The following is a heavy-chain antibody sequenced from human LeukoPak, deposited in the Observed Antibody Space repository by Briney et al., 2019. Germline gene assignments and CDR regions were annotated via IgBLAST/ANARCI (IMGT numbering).Heavy chain of an antibody. CDR2: ISGSGGST. D-gene: IGHD4-17*01. CDR1: GFTFSSYA. J-gene: IGHJ4*02. V-gene: IGHV3-23*01. Sequence: PRGSRRLSWAAAGFTFSSYAISCVRQAAGKGLEWVSAISGSGGSTYYADSVKGRFTISRDNSKNTLYLQMNSLRAEDTAVYYCAKPFFDYGVLGYWGQGTLVTVSS. CDR3: AKPFFDYGVLGY.